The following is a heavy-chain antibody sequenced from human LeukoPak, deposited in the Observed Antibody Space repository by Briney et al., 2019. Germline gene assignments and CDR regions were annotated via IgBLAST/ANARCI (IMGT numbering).Heavy chain of an antibody. V-gene: IGHV4-59*01. CDR1: GGSISSYY. CDR3: ARERYSGYDSDYFDY. D-gene: IGHD5-12*01. Sequence: SETLSLTCTASGGSISSYYWSWIRQPPGKGLEWIGYIYYSGSTNYNPSLKSRVTISVDTSKNQFSLKLSSVTAADTAVYYCARERYSGYDSDYFDYWGQGTLVTVSS. J-gene: IGHJ4*02. CDR2: IYYSGST.